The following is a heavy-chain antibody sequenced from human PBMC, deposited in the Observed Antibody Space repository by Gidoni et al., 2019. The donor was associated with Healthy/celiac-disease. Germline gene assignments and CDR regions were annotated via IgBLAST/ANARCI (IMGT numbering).Heavy chain of an antibody. Sequence: EVQLVASGGGLVKPGGSLRLSCAASGLTFRSYSMNWVRQAPGKGLEWVSSISSSSSYIYYADSVKGRFTISRDNAKNSLYLQMNSLRAEDTAVYYCARGKAFWSSSAAGVDYWGQGTLVTVSS. CDR2: ISSSSSYI. CDR1: GLTFRSYS. CDR3: ARGKAFWSSSAAGVDY. V-gene: IGHV3-21*01. J-gene: IGHJ4*02. D-gene: IGHD6-6*01.